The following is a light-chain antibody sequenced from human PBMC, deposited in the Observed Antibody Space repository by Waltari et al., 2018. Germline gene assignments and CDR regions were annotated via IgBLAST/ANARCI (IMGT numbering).Light chain of an antibody. Sequence: QSVLTQPPSVSGAPGQRVTISCTGSGSNIGAGYDVHWYHQVPRTAPKLLIYGSTSRPVGVPDRFFGSTSGTSASLTITGLQVEDEGDYYCQSYDTSLSVVFGGGTKLTVL. V-gene: IGLV1-40*01. CDR1: GSNIGAGYD. CDR3: QSYDTSLSVV. CDR2: GST. J-gene: IGLJ3*02.